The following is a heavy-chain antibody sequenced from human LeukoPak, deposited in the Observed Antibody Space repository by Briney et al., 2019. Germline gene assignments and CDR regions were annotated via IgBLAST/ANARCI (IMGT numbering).Heavy chain of an antibody. CDR2: IGTASDT. CDR3: ARGPPRGKYYYMDV. D-gene: IGHD1-1*01. V-gene: IGHV3-13*01. CDR1: GFTFSSFD. Sequence: GGSLRLSCAASGFTFSSFDMHWIRQPTGQGLEWVSTIGTASDTYYPGSVEGRFTLSRDNAKNSLYLQMNSLTAGDTAVYYCARGPPRGKYYYMDVWGKGTTVTVSS. J-gene: IGHJ6*03.